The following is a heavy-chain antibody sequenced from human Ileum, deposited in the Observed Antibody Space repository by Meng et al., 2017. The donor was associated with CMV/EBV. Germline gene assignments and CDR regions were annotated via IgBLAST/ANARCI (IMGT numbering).Heavy chain of an antibody. J-gene: IGHJ4*02. CDR2: IIPDNGDT. V-gene: IGHV1-2*06. D-gene: IGHD3-16*01. CDR3: ARGGDDYGDY. CDR1: GYMFTGDE. Sequence: CTASGYMFTGDEIHWVRQAPGQGVEWMGRIIPDNGDTNYAQKFQGRVIMTRDTAISTAYMELSSLRSDDTAVYYCARGGDDYGDYWGQGTRVTVSS.